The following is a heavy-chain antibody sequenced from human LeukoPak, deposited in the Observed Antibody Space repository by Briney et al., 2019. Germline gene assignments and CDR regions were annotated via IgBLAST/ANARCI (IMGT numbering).Heavy chain of an antibody. CDR2: IYYSGST. Sequence: SETLSLTCTVSGGSISSYYWSWIRQPPGKGLEWIGYIYYSGSTNYNPSLKSRVTISVDTSKNQFSLKLSSVTAADTAVYYCGRATNPGYSSSWRTPKYYYYYMDVWGKGTTVTVSS. CDR3: GRATNPGYSSSWRTPKYYYYYMDV. V-gene: IGHV4-59*01. CDR1: GGSISSYY. D-gene: IGHD6-13*01. J-gene: IGHJ6*03.